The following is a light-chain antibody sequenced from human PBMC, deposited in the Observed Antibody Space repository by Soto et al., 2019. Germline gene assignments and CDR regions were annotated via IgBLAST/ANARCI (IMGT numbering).Light chain of an antibody. CDR3: QQYGSSRTT. Sequence: EIVLTQSPGTLSLSPGERATLSCRASQSVSSSYLAWCQQKPGQAPRLLIYGASSRATGIPDRFSGSGSGTDFTLTISRLEPEDFAVYYCQQYGSSRTTFGQGTKLEIK. V-gene: IGKV3-20*01. J-gene: IGKJ2*01. CDR2: GAS. CDR1: QSVSSSY.